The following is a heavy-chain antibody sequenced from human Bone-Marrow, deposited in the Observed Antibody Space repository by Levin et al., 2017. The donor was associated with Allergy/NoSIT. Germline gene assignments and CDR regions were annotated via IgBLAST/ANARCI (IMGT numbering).Heavy chain of an antibody. V-gene: IGHV1-18*01. J-gene: IGHJ6*02. Sequence: VASVKVSCKASGYTLTNSGITWVRQAPGQGLEWMGWISGYNDNTNYAQNLQGRVTMTTDTSTSTAYMELVSLRSDDTAVYYCARVMAKLLGDPIHVMDVWGQGTTVTVSS. CDR1: GYTLTNSG. D-gene: IGHD4-17*01. CDR3: ARVMAKLLGDPIHVMDV. CDR2: ISGYNDNT.